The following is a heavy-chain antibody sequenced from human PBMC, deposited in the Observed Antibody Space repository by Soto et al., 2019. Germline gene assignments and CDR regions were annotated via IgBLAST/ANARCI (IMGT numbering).Heavy chain of an antibody. J-gene: IGHJ6*02. CDR1: GFTFSSYS. CDR3: ARDRNYYYGMDV. V-gene: IGHV3-21*01. Sequence: PGGSLRLSCAASGFTFSSYSMNWVRQAPGKGLEWVSSISSSSSYIYYADSVKGRFTVSRDNAKNSLYLQMNSLRAEDTAVYYCARDRNYYYGMDVWGQGTTVTVSS. CDR2: ISSSSSYI.